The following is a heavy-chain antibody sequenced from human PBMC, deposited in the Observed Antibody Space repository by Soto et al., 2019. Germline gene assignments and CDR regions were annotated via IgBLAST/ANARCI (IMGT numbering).Heavy chain of an antibody. J-gene: IGHJ6*02. CDR2: ISGSGGST. CDR1: GFTFSSYA. D-gene: IGHD6-13*01. V-gene: IGHV3-23*01. CDR3: AKDSGKAAARTCGMDV. Sequence: EVQLLESGGGLVQPGGSLRLSCAASGFTFSSYAMSWVRQAPGKGLEWVSAISGSGGSTYYADSVKGRFTSSRDNSKNSLELQMNSLRAEDTAVYYCAKDSGKAAARTCGMDVWGQGTTVTVSS.